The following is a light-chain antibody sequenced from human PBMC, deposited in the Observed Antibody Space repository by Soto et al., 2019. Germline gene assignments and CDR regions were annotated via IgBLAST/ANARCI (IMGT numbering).Light chain of an antibody. V-gene: IGLV2-14*03. CDR3: SSYTPNGVGG. CDR2: NVS. J-gene: IGLJ2*01. CDR1: DSDVGGYNY. Sequence: QSALTQPASVSGSPGQSITISCTGTDSDVGGYNYVSWYQHHPANAPKVMIYNVSYRPSGVSNRFSGSTSGNTASLTISGLQAEEEADYDCSSYTPNGVGGFGGGTKLTVL.